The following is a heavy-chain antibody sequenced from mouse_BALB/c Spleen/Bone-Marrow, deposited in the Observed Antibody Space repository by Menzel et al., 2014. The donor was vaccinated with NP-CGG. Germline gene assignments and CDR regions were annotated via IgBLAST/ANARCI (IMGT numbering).Heavy chain of an antibody. CDR1: GFTFTDYY. V-gene: IGHV7-3*02. D-gene: IGHD2-4*01. Sequence: EVKLVESGGGLVQPGGSLRLSCATSGFTFTDYYMSWVRQPPGKALEWLGFIRNKANGYTTEYSASVKGRFTISRDNSRSILYLQMNTLRAEDSATYYCAREIINDYHWYFDVWGAGTTVTVSS. J-gene: IGHJ1*01. CDR3: AREIINDYHWYFDV. CDR2: IRNKANGYTT.